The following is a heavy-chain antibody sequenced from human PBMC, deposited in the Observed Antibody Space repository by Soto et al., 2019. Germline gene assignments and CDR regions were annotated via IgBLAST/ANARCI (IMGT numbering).Heavy chain of an antibody. CDR1: GGSVSSSNW. Sequence: QVQLQESGPGLVKPSGTLSLTCAVSGGSVSSSNWWSWVRQSPGKGLEWMGEIYHSGSAHHNPSLKSRATISLDKSKNQFSLRLTSVTAADTAVYYCARGPGVVVSADDAFDIWGPGTRVIVSS. V-gene: IGHV4-4*02. CDR3: ARGPGVVVSADDAFDI. J-gene: IGHJ3*02. CDR2: IYHSGSA. D-gene: IGHD2-21*02.